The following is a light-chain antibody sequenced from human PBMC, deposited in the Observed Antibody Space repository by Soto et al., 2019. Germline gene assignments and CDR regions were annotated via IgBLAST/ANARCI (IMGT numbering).Light chain of an antibody. CDR1: QRISSY. Sequence: DTQVTQSPCSLSACAGVTGTVTCRASQRISSYLNWYQQKPGKAPKLLIYAASSLQSGVPSRFSGSGSATEFTLTISSLQPEDFATYYCLQSYSTPWTFGRGTKVDIK. J-gene: IGKJ1*01. V-gene: IGKV1-39*01. CDR3: LQSYSTPWT. CDR2: AAS.